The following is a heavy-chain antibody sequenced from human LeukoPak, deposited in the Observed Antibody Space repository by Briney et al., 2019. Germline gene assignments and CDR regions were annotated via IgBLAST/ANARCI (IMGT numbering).Heavy chain of an antibody. CDR2: IYYSGST. J-gene: IGHJ6*03. Sequence: SETLSLTRTVSGGSININTYYWGWIRQPPGKGLEWIGSIYYSGSTYYNPSLKSRVTISVDTSKNQFSLKLSSVTAADTAVYYCARHADYNYNYMDVWGKGTTVTISS. CDR1: GGSININTYY. V-gene: IGHV4-39*01. CDR3: ARHADYNYNYMDV.